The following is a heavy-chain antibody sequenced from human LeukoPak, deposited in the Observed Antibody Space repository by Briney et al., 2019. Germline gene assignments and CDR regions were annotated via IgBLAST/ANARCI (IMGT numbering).Heavy chain of an antibody. CDR1: GYAFSGYY. D-gene: IGHD3-10*01. V-gene: IGHV1-2*02. Sequence: ASVKVSCKASGYAFSGYYIFWVRRAPGQGLEWMGWINPNSGGTNYAPEFQGRLTMTRDTSITTAYMELSTLRSDDTAVYYCALIGDHAWFDPWGQGTLVTVSS. CDR3: ALIGDHAWFDP. CDR2: INPNSGGT. J-gene: IGHJ5*02.